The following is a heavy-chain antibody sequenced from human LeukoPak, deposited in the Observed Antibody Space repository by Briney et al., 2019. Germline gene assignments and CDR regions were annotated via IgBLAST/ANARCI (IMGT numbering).Heavy chain of an antibody. CDR2: IYYSGST. CDR3: ARVREIQLWPRRDSQAAFDI. J-gene: IGHJ3*02. Sequence: PSETLSLTCTVSGGSISSYYWSWIRQPPGKGLEWIGYIYYSGSTNYNPSLKSRVTISVDTSKNQFSLKLSSVTAADTAVYYCARVREIQLWPRRDSQAAFDIWGQGTMVTVSS. CDR1: GGSISSYY. D-gene: IGHD5-18*01. V-gene: IGHV4-59*01.